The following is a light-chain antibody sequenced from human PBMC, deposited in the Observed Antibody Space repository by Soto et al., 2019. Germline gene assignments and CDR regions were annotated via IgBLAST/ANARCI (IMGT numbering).Light chain of an antibody. Sequence: EIVLTRSPATLSLSLGERATLSCRASQSVSSYLAWYQQKPGQAPRLLIYDASNRATGIPARFSGSGSGTDFTLTISSLEPEDFAVYYCQQRSNWITFGQGKRLEIK. V-gene: IGKV3-11*01. CDR1: QSVSSY. J-gene: IGKJ5*01. CDR2: DAS. CDR3: QQRSNWIT.